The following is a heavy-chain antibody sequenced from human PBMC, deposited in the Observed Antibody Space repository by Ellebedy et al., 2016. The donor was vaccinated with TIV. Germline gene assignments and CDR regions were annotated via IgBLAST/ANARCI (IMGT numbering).Heavy chain of an antibody. CDR1: RASMCGYF. CDR2: IYDSGSA. D-gene: IGHD3-22*01. J-gene: IGHJ4*02. Sequence: MPSETLSLTCTVSRASMCGYFWSRIRLAPGIGLEWIGDIYDSGSANYNPSLEGRVTMSVDTSKNQFSLRMNSVTSADTAVYYCASGARPYDSSGYFAYWGQGTLVTVSS. CDR3: ASGARPYDSSGYFAY. V-gene: IGHV4-59*01.